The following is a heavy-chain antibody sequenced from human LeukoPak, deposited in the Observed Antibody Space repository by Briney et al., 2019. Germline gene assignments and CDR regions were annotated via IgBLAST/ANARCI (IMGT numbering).Heavy chain of an antibody. Sequence: SETLSLTCTVSGGSISSYYWSWIRQPAGKGLEWIGRIYTSGSTNYNPSLKSRVTMSVDTSKSQFSLKLTSVTAADTAVYYCAREGYGGFDVLGAYWGQGTLVTVSS. D-gene: IGHD5-12*01. V-gene: IGHV4-4*07. J-gene: IGHJ4*02. CDR2: IYTSGST. CDR1: GGSISSYY. CDR3: AREGYGGFDVLGAY.